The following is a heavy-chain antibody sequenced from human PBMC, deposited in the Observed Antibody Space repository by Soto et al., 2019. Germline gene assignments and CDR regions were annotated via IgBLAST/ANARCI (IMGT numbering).Heavy chain of an antibody. D-gene: IGHD2-2*01. CDR1: GFTFSSYA. V-gene: IGHV3-23*01. Sequence: PGGSLRLSCAASGFTFSSYAMSWVRQAPGKGLEWVSAISGSGGSTYYADSVKGRFTISRDNSKNTLYLQMNSLRAEDTAVYYCAKDENPIIVVVPAAYDYWGQGTLVTV. CDR2: ISGSGGST. J-gene: IGHJ4*02. CDR3: AKDENPIIVVVPAAYDY.